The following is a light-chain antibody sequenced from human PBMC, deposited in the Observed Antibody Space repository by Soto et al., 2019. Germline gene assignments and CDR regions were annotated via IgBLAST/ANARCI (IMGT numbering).Light chain of an antibody. J-gene: IGKJ4*01. Sequence: EIVLTQSPATLSLSPGERATRSCRASQSVTNYLAWYQQKPGQAPRLLSYDASNRATGIPGRFSGSGSGTDVTLTISSLEPEDFAVYYCQQRTNLPPVTFGGGTPVEIK. CDR3: QQRTNLPPVT. CDR1: QSVTNY. V-gene: IGKV3-11*01. CDR2: DAS.